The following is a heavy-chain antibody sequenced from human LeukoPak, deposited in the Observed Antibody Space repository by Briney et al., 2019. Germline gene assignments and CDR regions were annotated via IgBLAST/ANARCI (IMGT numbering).Heavy chain of an antibody. CDR1: GGSISSYY. CDR3: ARAGLWFGGFLDY. J-gene: IGHJ4*02. V-gene: IGHV4-59*01. CDR2: IYYSGST. Sequence: PSETLSLTCTVSGGSISSYYWSWIRQPPGKGLEWIGYIYYSGSTNYNPSLESRVTISVDTSKNQFSLKLSSVTAADAAVYYWARAGLWFGGFLDYWGQGTLVTVSS. D-gene: IGHD3-10*01.